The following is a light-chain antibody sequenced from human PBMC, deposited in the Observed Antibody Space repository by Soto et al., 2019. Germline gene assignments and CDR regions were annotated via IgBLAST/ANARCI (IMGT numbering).Light chain of an antibody. J-gene: IGKJ4*01. CDR1: QGISSY. CDR3: LQVNSFPLT. V-gene: IGKV1-9*01. Sequence: DIQLTQSPSFLSASVGDRVTITCRASQGISSYLAWYQQKPGKAPKVLIYAASTLQSGVTSSFSGSGSGTDFTLTICSLQPEDFATYYCLQVNSFPLTFGGGTKVEIK. CDR2: AAS.